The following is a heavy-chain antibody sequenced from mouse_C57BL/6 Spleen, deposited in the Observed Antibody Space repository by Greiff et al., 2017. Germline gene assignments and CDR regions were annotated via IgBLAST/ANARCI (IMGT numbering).Heavy chain of an antibody. J-gene: IGHJ3*01. CDR2: IDPSDSYT. Sequence: VQLQQPGAELVKPGASVKLSCKASGYTFTSYWMQWVKQRPGQGLEWIGEIDPSDSYTNYNQKFKGKATLTVDTSSSTAYIQLSSLTSEDSAVYYCARRITTVVAKAYWGQGTLVTVSA. V-gene: IGHV1-50*01. D-gene: IGHD1-1*01. CDR3: ARRITTVVAKAY. CDR1: GYTFTSYW.